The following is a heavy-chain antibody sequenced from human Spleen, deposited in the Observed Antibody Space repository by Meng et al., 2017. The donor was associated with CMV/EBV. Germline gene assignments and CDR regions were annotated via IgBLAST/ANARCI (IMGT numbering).Heavy chain of an antibody. CDR3: ARASDILPPPNWFDP. V-gene: IGHV1-2*02. D-gene: IGHD1-26*01. Sequence: ASVKVSCKASGYTFTGYYIHWVRQAPDRGLEWMGWINPYSGGTNYARNFEARVTMTRGTSITTVYMELTSLTSDDSAVYYCARASDILPPPNWFDPWGQGTLVTVSS. CDR2: INPYSGGT. CDR1: GYTFTGYY. J-gene: IGHJ5*02.